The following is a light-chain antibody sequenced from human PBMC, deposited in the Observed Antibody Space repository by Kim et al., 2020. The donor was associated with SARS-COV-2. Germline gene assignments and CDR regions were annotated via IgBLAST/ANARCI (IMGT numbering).Light chain of an antibody. CDR3: SSYAGSNNPL. CDR2: EGS. CDR1: SSNVGGYNY. Sequence: QSVTISCTGTSSNVGGYNYVSWYQRHPGKAPKLMIYEGSKRPSGVPDRFSGSKSGNTASQTVSGLQTENEADYYCSSYAGSNNPLFGGGTKVTVL. J-gene: IGLJ3*02. V-gene: IGLV2-8*01.